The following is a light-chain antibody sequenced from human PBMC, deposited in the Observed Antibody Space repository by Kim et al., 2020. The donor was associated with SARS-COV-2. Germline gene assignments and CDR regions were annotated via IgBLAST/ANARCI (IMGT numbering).Light chain of an antibody. CDR3: AAWDDSLSANYV. J-gene: IGLJ1*01. V-gene: IGLV1-47*01. Sequence: QRVTISCSGSSSNIGSNYVYWYQQLPGTAPKLLIYRNNPRPSGVPDRFSGSKSGTSASLAISGLRSEDEADYYCAAWDDSLSANYVFGTGTKVTVL. CDR1: SSNIGSNY. CDR2: RNN.